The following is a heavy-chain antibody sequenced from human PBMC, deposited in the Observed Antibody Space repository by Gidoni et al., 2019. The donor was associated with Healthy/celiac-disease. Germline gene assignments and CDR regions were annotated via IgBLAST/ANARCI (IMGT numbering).Heavy chain of an antibody. D-gene: IGHD1-7*01. Sequence: QVQLQQWGAGLLKPSETLSLTCAVYGGSFSGYYWSWIRQPPGKGLEWIGEINHSGSTNYNPSLKSRVTISVDTSKNQFSLKLSSVTAADTAVYYCARRGRYNWNYRAWFDPWGQGTLVTVSS. CDR1: GGSFSGYY. CDR2: INHSGST. J-gene: IGHJ5*02. V-gene: IGHV4-34*01. CDR3: ARRGRYNWNYRAWFDP.